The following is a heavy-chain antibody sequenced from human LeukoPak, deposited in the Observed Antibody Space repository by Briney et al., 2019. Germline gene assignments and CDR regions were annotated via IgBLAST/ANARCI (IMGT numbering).Heavy chain of an antibody. CDR1: GFTFSGYW. D-gene: IGHD3-22*01. J-gene: IGHJ4*02. V-gene: IGHV3-7*01. CDR3: ARDSADSSGYYCDY. CDR2: IKQDGSEK. Sequence: GGSLRLSCAASGFTFSGYWMSWVRQAPGKGLEWVANIKQDGSEKYYVDSVKGRFTISRDNAKNSLYLQMNSLRAENTAVYYCARDSADSSGYYCDYWGQGTLVTVSS.